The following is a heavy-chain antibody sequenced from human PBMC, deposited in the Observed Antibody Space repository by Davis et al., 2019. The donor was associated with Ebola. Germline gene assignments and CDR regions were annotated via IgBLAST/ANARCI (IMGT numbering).Heavy chain of an antibody. D-gene: IGHD4-11*01. J-gene: IGHJ4*02. CDR1: VITFSSYA. V-gene: IGHV3-23*01. CDR3: AKDQYHDYRYYFDS. CDR2: ISGSGGNT. Sequence: GGSLRLSCADSVITFSSYAMTWVRQAPGKGLEWVSAISGSGGNTYYADSVKGRFTISRDNSKNTLYLQMNSLRAEDTAVYYCAKDQYHDYRYYFDSWGQGTLVTVSS.